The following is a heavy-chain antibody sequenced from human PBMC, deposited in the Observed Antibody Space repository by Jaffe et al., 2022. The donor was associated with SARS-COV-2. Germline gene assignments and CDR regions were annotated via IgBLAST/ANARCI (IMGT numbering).Heavy chain of an antibody. CDR2: IYHSGNT. CDR1: GDSISSDNYY. J-gene: IGHJ5*02. Sequence: QVQLQESGPGLVKPSETLSLTCTVSGDSISSDNYYWGWIRQPPGKGLEWIGTIYHSGNTHYNPSLRSRVTISVDTSKNQFSLRLNFVTAADTAVYYCALAGSFAVRPFNWFDPWGQGTLVTVSS. CDR3: ALAGSFAVRPFNWFDP. D-gene: IGHD6-6*01. V-gene: IGHV4-39*01.